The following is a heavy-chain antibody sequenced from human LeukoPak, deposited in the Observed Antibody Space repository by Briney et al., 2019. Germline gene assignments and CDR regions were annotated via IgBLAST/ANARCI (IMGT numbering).Heavy chain of an antibody. Sequence: GGSLTLSCAASGFTFKNFGLHWVRQAPGKGLEWVAFIRFDGRNEYYVDSLKGRFTISRDNSKNTVYLQMNSLRSEDTALYYCAKAKSPVGVDSGSTLLDHWGQGTLVIVSS. J-gene: IGHJ4*02. CDR2: IRFDGRNE. CDR1: GFTFKNFG. CDR3: AKAKSPVGVDSGSTLLDH. D-gene: IGHD2-15*01. V-gene: IGHV3-30*02.